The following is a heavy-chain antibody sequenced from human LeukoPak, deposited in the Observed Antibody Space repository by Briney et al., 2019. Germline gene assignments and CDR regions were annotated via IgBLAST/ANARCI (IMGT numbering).Heavy chain of an antibody. J-gene: IGHJ4*02. CDR3: AKDGRIYDILTGYYPGYFDY. CDR1: GFTFDDYA. V-gene: IGHV3-43*02. CDR2: ISGDGGST. Sequence: GGSLRLSCAASGFTFDDYAMHWVRQAPGKGLEWVSLISGDGGSTYHADSVKGRFTISRDNSKNSLYLQMNSLRTEDTALYYCAKDGRIYDILTGYYPGYFDYWGQGTLVTVSS. D-gene: IGHD3-9*01.